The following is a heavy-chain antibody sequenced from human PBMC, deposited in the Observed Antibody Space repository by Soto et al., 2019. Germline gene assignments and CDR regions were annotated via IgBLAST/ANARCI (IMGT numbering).Heavy chain of an antibody. CDR2: IYYSGST. V-gene: IGHV4-39*01. D-gene: IGHD6-6*01. CDR3: ARQETARRSGILDY. J-gene: IGHJ4*02. Sequence: SETLSLTCTVSGGSISSSSYYWGWIRQPPGKGLEWIGSIYYSGSTYYNPSLKSRVTISVDTSKNQFSLKLSSVTAADTAVYYCARQETARRSGILDYWGQGTLVTVSS. CDR1: GGSISSSSYY.